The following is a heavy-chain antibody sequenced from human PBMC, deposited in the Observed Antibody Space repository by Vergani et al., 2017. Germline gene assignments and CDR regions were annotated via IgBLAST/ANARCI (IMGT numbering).Heavy chain of an antibody. D-gene: IGHD3-3*01. CDR2: VSGSSATP. V-gene: IGHV3-23*01. CDR1: GFSFPGYA. J-gene: IGHJ2*01. CDR3: AKDHYDFWSGYPNLSPFDL. Sequence: EVQLLESGGGLVQPGGSLRLSCEASGFSFPGYAMSWVRQAPGKGLEWVSSVSGSSATPYYADSVKGRFTISRDNAKNSLYLQMNSLRAEDTALYYCAKDHYDFWSGYPNLSPFDLWGRGTLVTVSS.